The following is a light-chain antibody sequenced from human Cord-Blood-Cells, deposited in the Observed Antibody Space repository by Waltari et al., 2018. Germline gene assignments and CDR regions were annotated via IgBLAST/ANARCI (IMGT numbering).Light chain of an antibody. Sequence: QSVLTQPPSASGAPGQRVTIPCTGSSSNIGAGYDVHCYPQLTGPAPKLLTYGNSNRPSGVPDRFSGSKSGTSASLAITGLQAEDEADYYCQSYDSSLRGVFGTGTKVTVL. J-gene: IGLJ1*01. CDR1: SSNIGAGYD. V-gene: IGLV1-40*01. CDR2: GNS. CDR3: QSYDSSLRGV.